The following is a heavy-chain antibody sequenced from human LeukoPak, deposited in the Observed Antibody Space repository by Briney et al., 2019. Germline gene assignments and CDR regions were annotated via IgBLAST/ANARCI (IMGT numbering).Heavy chain of an antibody. Sequence: GGSLRLSCAASGFTFSSYDMHWVRQATGKGLEWVAAIGTAGDTYYPGSVKGRCTISRENAKNSLYLQMNSLRAGDTAVYYCARVIAGIAAAGTDYWGQGTLVTVSS. CDR2: IGTAGDT. CDR1: GFTFSSYD. V-gene: IGHV3-13*01. J-gene: IGHJ4*02. D-gene: IGHD6-13*01. CDR3: ARVIAGIAAAGTDY.